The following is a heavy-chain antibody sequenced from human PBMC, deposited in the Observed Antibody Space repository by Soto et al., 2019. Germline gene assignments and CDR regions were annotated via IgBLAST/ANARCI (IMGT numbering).Heavy chain of an antibody. CDR2: IIPIFGTA. D-gene: IGHD3-3*01. Sequence: SVTVSCKASGYTFTNYDISWVRQAPGQGLEWMGGIIPIFGTANYAQKFQGRVTITADESTSTAYMELSSLRSEDTAVYYCARARREIFSWFDPWGQGTLVTV. J-gene: IGHJ5*02. V-gene: IGHV1-69*13. CDR3: ARARREIFSWFDP. CDR1: GYTFTNYD.